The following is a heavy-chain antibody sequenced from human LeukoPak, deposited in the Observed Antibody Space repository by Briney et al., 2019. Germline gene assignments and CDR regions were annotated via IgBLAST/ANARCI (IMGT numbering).Heavy chain of an antibody. CDR1: GGSISSSSYY. V-gene: IGHV4-61*05. CDR3: ARAGVNGDYYYYYYMDV. D-gene: IGHD4-17*01. Sequence: SETLSLTCTVSGGSISSSSYYWGWIRQPPGKGLEWIGYIYYSGSTNYNPSLKSRVTISVDTSKNQFSLKLSSVTAADTAVYYCARAGVNGDYYYYYYMDVWGKGTTVTVSS. CDR2: IYYSGST. J-gene: IGHJ6*03.